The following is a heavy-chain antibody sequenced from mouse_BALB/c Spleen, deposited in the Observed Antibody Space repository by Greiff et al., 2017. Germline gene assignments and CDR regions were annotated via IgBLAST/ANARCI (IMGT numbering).Heavy chain of an antibody. J-gene: IGHJ4*01. CDR1: GFNIKDTY. V-gene: IGHV14-3*02. Sequence: EVKLMESGAELVKPGASVKLSCTASGFNIKDTYMHWVKQRPEQGLEWIGRIDPANGNTKYDPKFQGKATITADTSSNTAYLQLSSLTSEDTAVYYCATRYYGSSYDAMDYWGQGTSVTVSS. CDR2: IDPANGNT. D-gene: IGHD1-1*01. CDR3: ATRYYGSSYDAMDY.